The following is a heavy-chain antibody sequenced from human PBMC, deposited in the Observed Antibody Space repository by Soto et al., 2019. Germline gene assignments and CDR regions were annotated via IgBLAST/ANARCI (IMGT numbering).Heavy chain of an antibody. V-gene: IGHV4-31*03. CDR3: VRDRALDSSGHWFDA. CDR1: GRSVSSGGYY. J-gene: IGHJ5*02. CDR2: IYHIGSP. Sequence: PSETLSLTCTVSGRSVSSGGYYWTWIRQHPGRGLEWIGYIYHIGSPYYNPSLESRVTISLDTSKNQFSLNLTSVTAADTAIYYCVRDRALDSSGHWFDAWGQGALVTVSS. D-gene: IGHD6-19*01.